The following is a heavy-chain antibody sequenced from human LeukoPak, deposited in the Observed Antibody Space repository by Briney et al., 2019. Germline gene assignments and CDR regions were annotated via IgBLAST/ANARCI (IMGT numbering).Heavy chain of an antibody. V-gene: IGHV3-23*01. D-gene: IGHD2-21*01. CDR2: ISQGGETP. J-gene: IGHJ5*02. CDR3: ARLVIPSHSSWFDP. CDR1: GFIFNNYA. Sequence: GGSLRLSCTASGFIFNNYAMSWVRQAPGQGLEWVSTISQGGETPYYADSVKGRFTVSRDNSKNTLYLQIDSLSAEDTAVYYCARLVIPSHSSWFDPWGQATLVTVSS.